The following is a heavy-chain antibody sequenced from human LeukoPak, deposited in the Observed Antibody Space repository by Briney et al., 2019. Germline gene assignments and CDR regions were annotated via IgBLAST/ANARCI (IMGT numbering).Heavy chain of an antibody. CDR1: GFTVSSNY. V-gene: IGHV3-66*02. Sequence: GGSLRLSCAASGFTVSSNYMSWVRQAPGEGLEWVSVIYSGGSTYYADSVKGRFTISRDNSKNTLYLQMNSLRAEDTAVYYCARGARSKTYYYGSGSSYFDYWGQGTLVTVSS. J-gene: IGHJ4*02. D-gene: IGHD3-10*01. CDR2: IYSGGST. CDR3: ARGARSKTYYYGSGSSYFDY.